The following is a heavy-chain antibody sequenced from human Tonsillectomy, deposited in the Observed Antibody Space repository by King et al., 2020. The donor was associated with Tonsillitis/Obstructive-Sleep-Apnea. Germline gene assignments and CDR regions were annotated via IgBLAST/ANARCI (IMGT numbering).Heavy chain of an antibody. CDR3: ARGLLSSNTDDAFDI. D-gene: IGHD2-2*01. J-gene: IGHJ3*02. V-gene: IGHV4-34*01. Sequence: VQLPQWGEGLLKPSETLSLTCAVYGGSFSGYYWSWIRQPPGKGLEWIGEINHSGNTNYNPSLKSRVTISVDTSKNQFSLKLNSVTAADTAVYYCARGLLSSNTDDAFDIWAQGTMVTVSS. CDR1: GGSFSGYY. CDR2: INHSGNT.